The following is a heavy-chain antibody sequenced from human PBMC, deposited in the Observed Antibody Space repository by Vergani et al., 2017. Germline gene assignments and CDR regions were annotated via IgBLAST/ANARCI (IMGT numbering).Heavy chain of an antibody. CDR1: GGSISSGGYY. CDR2: IYYSGST. Sequence: QLQLQESGPGLVKPSETLSLTCTVSGGSISSGGYYWSWIRQHPGKGLEWIGYIYYSGSTYYNPSLKSRVTISVDTSKNQFSLKLSSVTAADTAVYYCARDRQVRRIAAAGTSDAFDIWGQGTMVTVSS. V-gene: IGHV4-31*03. J-gene: IGHJ3*02. D-gene: IGHD6-13*01. CDR3: ARDRQVRRIAAAGTSDAFDI.